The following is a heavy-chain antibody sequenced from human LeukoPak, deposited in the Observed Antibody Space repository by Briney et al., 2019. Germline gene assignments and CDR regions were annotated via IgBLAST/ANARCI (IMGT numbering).Heavy chain of an antibody. J-gene: IGHJ3*02. CDR1: RFTFSGYS. V-gene: IGHV3-7*01. D-gene: IGHD4-17*01. Sequence: GGSLRLSFAASRFTFSGYSMSWVRQAPGKGREWGANMKQNGSGKYYVDSVKGRFTISRDNPKKSLYLQMNSLRAEDTAVYYCARDRYGTFDIWGQGTMVTVSS. CDR3: ARDRYGTFDI. CDR2: MKQNGSGK.